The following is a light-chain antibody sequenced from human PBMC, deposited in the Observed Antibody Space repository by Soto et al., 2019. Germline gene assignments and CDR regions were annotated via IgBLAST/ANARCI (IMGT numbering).Light chain of an antibody. CDR1: STDIGGFTY. CDR2: AVS. Sequence: QSVLTQPASVSGSPGQSITISCTGTSTDIGGFTYVSWYQQHPGKAPKLMIYAVSNRPSGVSNRFSGSKSGNTASLTISGLQAEDEADYYCSSYTTTTTYVFGTGTKVTV. CDR3: SSYTTTTTYV. J-gene: IGLJ1*01. V-gene: IGLV2-14*01.